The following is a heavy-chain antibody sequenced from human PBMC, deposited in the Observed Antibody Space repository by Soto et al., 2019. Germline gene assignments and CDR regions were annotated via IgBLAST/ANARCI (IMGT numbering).Heavy chain of an antibody. CDR1: GYTFTSYG. J-gene: IGHJ1*01. D-gene: IGHD4-17*01. V-gene: IGHV1-18*04. CDR3: AIAYGDRPEYFKH. CDR2: ISPLKGHT. Sequence: QVQLVQSGPDLKRPGASMKVSCKASGYTFTSYGISWVLQAPGQGLEWMAWISPLKGHTQYSHKAQGRVTLSTDTSSNTAYMAMTHLRVDDTAVYYCAIAYGDRPEYFKHWGQGALVTVS.